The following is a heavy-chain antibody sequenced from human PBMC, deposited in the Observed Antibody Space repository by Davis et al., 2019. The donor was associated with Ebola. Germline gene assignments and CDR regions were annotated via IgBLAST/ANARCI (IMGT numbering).Heavy chain of an antibody. D-gene: IGHD1-14*01. J-gene: IGHJ4*02. CDR2: ISYDGSNK. V-gene: IGHV3-30-3*01. Sequence: PGGSLRLSCAASGFTFSSYAMHWVRQAPGKGLEWVAVISYDGSNKYYADSVKGRFTISRDNAKNSLYLQMNSLRAEDTAVYYCARDLNPIYYFDYWGQGTLVTVSS. CDR1: GFTFSSYA. CDR3: ARDLNPIYYFDY.